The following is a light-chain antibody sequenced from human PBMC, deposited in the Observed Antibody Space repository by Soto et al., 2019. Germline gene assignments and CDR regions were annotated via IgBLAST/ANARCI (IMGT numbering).Light chain of an antibody. CDR3: MQALQART. Sequence: EIVMTQSPLSLPVTPGEPASISCRSSQSLLYSNGFNYLDWYLQKPGQSPQLLLFLGSTRASRIPARFTGSGSGTDITLKISRVEAADVGVYYCMQALQARTFGQGTRVDIK. J-gene: IGKJ1*01. CDR1: QSLLYSNGFNY. CDR2: LGS. V-gene: IGKV2-28*01.